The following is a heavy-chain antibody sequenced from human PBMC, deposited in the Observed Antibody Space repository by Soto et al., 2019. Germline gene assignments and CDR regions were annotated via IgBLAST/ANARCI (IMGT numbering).Heavy chain of an antibody. CDR2: IIPILGIT. D-gene: IGHD3-16*01. CDR1: GGTFSSYA. Sequence: QVQLVQSGAEVKKPGSSVKVSCTASGGTFSSYAITWARQAPGQGLEWVGRIIPILGITNFAQKFQGRVTITADKSTSTAYMELSSLRSEDTAVYYCARSFSAYAYTVMDVWGQGTTVTVS. CDR3: ARSFSAYAYTVMDV. J-gene: IGHJ6*02. V-gene: IGHV1-69*02.